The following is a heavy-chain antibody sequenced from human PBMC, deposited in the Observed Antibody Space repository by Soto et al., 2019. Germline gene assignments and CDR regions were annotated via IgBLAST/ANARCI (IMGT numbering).Heavy chain of an antibody. D-gene: IGHD1-26*01. Sequence: QVQLQESGPGLVKPSETLSLSCTVSGGSISSYYWSWIRQPPGKGLEWIGYIYYSGSTNYNPSLKSRVTISVDTSKNQFSLKLSSVTAADTAVYYCARVYSGSPWGWFDPWGQGTLVTVSS. CDR3: ARVYSGSPWGWFDP. V-gene: IGHV4-59*01. J-gene: IGHJ5*02. CDR2: IYYSGST. CDR1: GGSISSYY.